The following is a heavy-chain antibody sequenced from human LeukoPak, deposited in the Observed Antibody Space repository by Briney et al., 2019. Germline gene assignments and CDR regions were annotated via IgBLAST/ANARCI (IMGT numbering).Heavy chain of an antibody. V-gene: IGHV3-23*01. Sequence: GGSPRLSCAASGFTFDNYRMSWVRQAPGKGLEWVSTVNADGGNTYYADSVKGRSTISRDNSKSTLILQMNSLRVEDTALYYCTKRVKYGGTWDHFADWGQGTLVTVSS. D-gene: IGHD1-26*01. CDR2: VNADGGNT. CDR3: TKRVKYGGTWDHFAD. J-gene: IGHJ4*02. CDR1: GFTFDNYR.